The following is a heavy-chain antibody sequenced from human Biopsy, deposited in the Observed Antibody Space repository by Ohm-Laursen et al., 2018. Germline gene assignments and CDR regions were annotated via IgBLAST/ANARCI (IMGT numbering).Heavy chain of an antibody. Sequence: SVTVACKASGGTFTNYAISWVRQAPGQVLEWMGGIIPIFGTANYAQKFQGRVTITADESTSTAYMELSSLRSDDTAVYYCARDALGGGSYRFFYWGQGSLVTVSS. CDR1: GGTFTNYA. CDR2: IIPIFGTA. J-gene: IGHJ4*02. D-gene: IGHD1-26*01. V-gene: IGHV1-69*13. CDR3: ARDALGGGSYRFFY.